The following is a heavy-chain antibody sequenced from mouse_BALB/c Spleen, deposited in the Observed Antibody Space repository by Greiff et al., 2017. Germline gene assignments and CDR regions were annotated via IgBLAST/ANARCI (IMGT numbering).Heavy chain of an antibody. CDR1: GYTFTDYE. Sequence: QVQLQQSGAELVRPGASVTLSCKASGYTFTDYEMHWVKQTPVHGLEWIGAIDPETGGTAYNQKFKGKATLTADKSSSTAYMELRSLTSEDSAVYYCTRDGNYDMDYWGQGTSVTVSS. V-gene: IGHV1-15*01. CDR3: TRDGNYDMDY. CDR2: IDPETGGT. D-gene: IGHD2-1*01. J-gene: IGHJ4*01.